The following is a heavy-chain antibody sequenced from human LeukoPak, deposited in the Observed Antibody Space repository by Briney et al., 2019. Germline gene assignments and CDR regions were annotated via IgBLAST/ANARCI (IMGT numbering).Heavy chain of an antibody. D-gene: IGHD4-23*01. CDR1: GFTFSSYW. CDR3: ARARYGGNYYFDY. Sequence: GGSLRLSCAASGFTFSSYWMHWVGQAPGKGLVWVSRINSDGSSTSYADSVKGRFTISRDNAKNTLYLQMNSLRAEDTAVYYCARARYGGNYYFDYWGQGTLVTVSS. J-gene: IGHJ4*02. V-gene: IGHV3-74*01. CDR2: INSDGSST.